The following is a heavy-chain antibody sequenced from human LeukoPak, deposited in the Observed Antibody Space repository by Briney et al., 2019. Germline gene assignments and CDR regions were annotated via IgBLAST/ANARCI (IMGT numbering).Heavy chain of an antibody. Sequence: PGGSLRLSCAASGFTFSDYYMSWIRQAPGKGLEWVSYISSSGSTIYYADSVKGRLTISRDNAKNSLYLQMNSLRAEDTAVYYCARDALRPAGIAAAGTWDYWGQGTLVTVSS. CDR3: ARDALRPAGIAAAGTWDY. CDR1: GFTFSDYY. J-gene: IGHJ4*02. CDR2: ISSSGSTI. D-gene: IGHD6-13*01. V-gene: IGHV3-11*04.